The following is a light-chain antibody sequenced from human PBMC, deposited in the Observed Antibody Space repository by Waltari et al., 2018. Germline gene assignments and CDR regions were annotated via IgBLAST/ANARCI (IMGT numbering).Light chain of an antibody. V-gene: IGLV1-47*01. CDR3: AAWDDRLSGVL. Sequence: QSVLTPPPSASGTPGPRPTTSSSGGCPKIGVNYFYWYQKVPGTAPKLLIYRENQRPSGVPDRFSGSKSGTSASLAISGLRPEDEADYYCAAWDDRLSGVLFGGGTKLTVL. J-gene: IGLJ2*01. CDR1: CPKIGVNY. CDR2: REN.